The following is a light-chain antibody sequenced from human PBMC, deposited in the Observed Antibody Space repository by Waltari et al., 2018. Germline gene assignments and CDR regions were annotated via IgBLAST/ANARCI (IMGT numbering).Light chain of an antibody. V-gene: IGLV1-40*01. CDR2: GNN. J-gene: IGLJ3*02. CDR1: RSNIGAGYD. Sequence: QSVLTQPPSVSGAPGQRVTISCTGSRSNIGAGYDVHWYQQLPGTVPKLLIDGNNNRPSGVPDRFSGSKSGTSASLAITGLQAEDEADYYCQSYDRSLSGWVFGGGTKLTVL. CDR3: QSYDRSLSGWV.